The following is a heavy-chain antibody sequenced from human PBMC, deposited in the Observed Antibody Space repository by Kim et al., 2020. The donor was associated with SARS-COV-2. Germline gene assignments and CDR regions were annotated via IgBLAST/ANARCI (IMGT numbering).Heavy chain of an antibody. CDR1: GGSISSYY. Sequence: SETLSLTCTVSGGSISSYYWSWIRQPPGKGLEWIGYIYYSGSTNYNPSLKSRVTISVDTSKNQFSLKLSSVTAADTAVYYCARISGSSGGFRRINYYYYYMDVWGKGTTVTVYS. CDR3: ARISGSSGGFRRINYYYYYMDV. J-gene: IGHJ6*03. CDR2: IYYSGST. V-gene: IGHV4-59*01. D-gene: IGHD3-10*01.